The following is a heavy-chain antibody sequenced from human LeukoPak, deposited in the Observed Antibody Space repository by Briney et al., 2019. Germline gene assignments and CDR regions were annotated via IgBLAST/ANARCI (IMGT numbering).Heavy chain of an antibody. J-gene: IGHJ4*02. CDR3: ARDFLWPATYDSSGITH. CDR2: IYHSGST. D-gene: IGHD3-22*01. V-gene: IGHV4-4*02. CDR1: GGSISSSNW. Sequence: SETLSLICAVSGGSISSSNWWSWVRQPPGKGLEWIGEIYHSGSTNYNPSLKSRVTISVDKSKNQFSLKLSSVTAADTAVYYCARDFLWPATYDSSGITHWGQGTLVTVSS.